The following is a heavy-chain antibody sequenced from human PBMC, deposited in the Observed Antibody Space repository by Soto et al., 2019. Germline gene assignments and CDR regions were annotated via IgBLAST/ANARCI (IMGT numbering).Heavy chain of an antibody. D-gene: IGHD1-26*01. CDR2: IKQDGSEK. Sequence: GGSLRLSCAASGFTFSNYWMSWVRQAPGKGLEWVANIKQDGSEKKYVDSVKGQFTISRDNAKNSLYLQMNFLTAEDTGVYYCARDHIVGATNFDLWGQGTLVTVSS. CDR1: GFTFSNYW. J-gene: IGHJ4*02. CDR3: ARDHIVGATNFDL. V-gene: IGHV3-7*01.